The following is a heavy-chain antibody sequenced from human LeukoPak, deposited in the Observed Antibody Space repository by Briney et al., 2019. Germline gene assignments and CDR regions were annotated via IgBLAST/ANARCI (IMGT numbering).Heavy chain of an antibody. Sequence: ASVKVSCKASGGTFSSYAISWVRQAPGQGLEWMGGIIPIFGTANYAQKFQGRVSITTDESTSTAYMELSSLRSEDTAVYYCARASIQVLDTATPFDYWGQGTLVTVSS. J-gene: IGHJ4*02. CDR1: GGTFSSYA. D-gene: IGHD5-18*01. CDR3: ARASIQVLDTATPFDY. V-gene: IGHV1-69*05. CDR2: IIPIFGTA.